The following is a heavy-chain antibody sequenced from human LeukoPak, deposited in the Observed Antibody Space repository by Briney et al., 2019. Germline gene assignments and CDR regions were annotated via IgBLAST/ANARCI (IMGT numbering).Heavy chain of an antibody. D-gene: IGHD3-22*01. CDR2: IYYSGNT. Sequence: SETLSLTCTVSGGSISSSSYFWGWIRQPPGKGLEWIGSIYYSGNTYFNPSLKSRVTISVDTSKNQFALKLSSVTAADTAFYCCARHSNGYFDYWGQGTLVTVSS. CDR1: GGSISSSSYF. CDR3: ARHSNGYFDY. J-gene: IGHJ4*02. V-gene: IGHV4-39*01.